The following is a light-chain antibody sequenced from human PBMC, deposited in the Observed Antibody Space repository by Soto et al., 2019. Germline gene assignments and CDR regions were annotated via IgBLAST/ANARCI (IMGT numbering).Light chain of an antibody. J-gene: IGKJ4*01. CDR1: QSISSY. Sequence: DIQMTQSPSSLSASVGDRVTITCRASQSISSYLNWYQQKPGKAPNLLIYAASSLQSGVPSKFSGSGSGTDFTLKISRVEAEDVGVYYCMQALQTSLTFGGGTKVEIK. CDR3: MQALQTSLT. V-gene: IGKV1-39*01. CDR2: AAS.